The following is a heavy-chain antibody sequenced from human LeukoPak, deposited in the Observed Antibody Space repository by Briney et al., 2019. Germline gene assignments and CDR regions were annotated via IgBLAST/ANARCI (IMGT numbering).Heavy chain of an antibody. CDR3: TSSYGDSAPLWY. Sequence: GSLRLSCAASRFSFSNYWMHWVRQAPGKGLEWVGRIKSKTDGGTTDYAAPVKGRFTISRDDSKNTLYLQMNSLKTEDTAVYYCTSSYGDSAPLWYWGQGTLVTVSS. CDR2: IKSKTDGGTT. J-gene: IGHJ4*02. CDR1: RFSFSNYW. V-gene: IGHV3-15*01. D-gene: IGHD5-18*01.